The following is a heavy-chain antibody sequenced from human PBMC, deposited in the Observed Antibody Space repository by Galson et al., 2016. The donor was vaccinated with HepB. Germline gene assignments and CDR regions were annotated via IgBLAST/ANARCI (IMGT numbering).Heavy chain of an antibody. CDR3: AKGSIGFDY. V-gene: IGHV3-23*01. CDR1: GFTFSNHA. Sequence: SLRLSCAASGFTFSNHAMSWVRQAPGKGLEWVSSISAGGSTPYYGDSVKGRFTISRDNSKNTLYLQMDSLRADDTAVYYCAKGSIGFDYWGQGTVVTVSS. D-gene: IGHD2-21*01. CDR2: ISAGGSTP. J-gene: IGHJ4*02.